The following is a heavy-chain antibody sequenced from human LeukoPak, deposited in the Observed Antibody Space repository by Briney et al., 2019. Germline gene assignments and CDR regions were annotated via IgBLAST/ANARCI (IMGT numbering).Heavy chain of an antibody. V-gene: IGHV4-4*07. CDR1: GGSISSYY. D-gene: IGHD2-2*01. CDR2: IYTSGST. CDR3: ASSRTVPPFYF. J-gene: IGHJ4*02. Sequence: SETLSLTCTVSGGSISSYYWSWIRQPAGKALEWIGRIYTSGSTNYNPSLKSRVTMSVDTSKNQFSLKLSSVTAADTAVYYCASSRTVPPFYFWRQGPLVTVSS.